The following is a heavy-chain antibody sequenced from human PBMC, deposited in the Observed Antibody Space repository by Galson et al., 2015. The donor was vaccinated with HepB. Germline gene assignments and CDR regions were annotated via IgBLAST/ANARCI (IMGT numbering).Heavy chain of an antibody. CDR2: IIPIFGTA. V-gene: IGHV1-69*13. J-gene: IGHJ5*02. Sequence: SVKVSCKASGGTFSSYAISWVRQAPGQGLEWMGGIIPIFGTANYAQKFQGRVTITADESTSTAYMELSSLRSEDTAVYYCARGWGGYCSSTSCPNWFDPWGQGTLVTVSS. CDR3: ARGWGGYCSSTSCPNWFDP. CDR1: GGTFSSYA. D-gene: IGHD2-2*01.